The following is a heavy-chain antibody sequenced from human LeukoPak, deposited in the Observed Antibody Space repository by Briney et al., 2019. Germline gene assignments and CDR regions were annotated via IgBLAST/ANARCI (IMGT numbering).Heavy chain of an antibody. CDR2: INPNSGGT. D-gene: IGHD1-26*01. Sequence: ASVNVSCEASGYTFTDYYVHWVRQAPGQGLEWMGWINPNSGGTKYAQNFQGRVTMTRDTSISTAYMELSRLRSDDTAVYYCARERWEFFDYWGQGTLVIVSS. V-gene: IGHV1-2*02. CDR1: GYTFTDYY. J-gene: IGHJ4*02. CDR3: ARERWEFFDY.